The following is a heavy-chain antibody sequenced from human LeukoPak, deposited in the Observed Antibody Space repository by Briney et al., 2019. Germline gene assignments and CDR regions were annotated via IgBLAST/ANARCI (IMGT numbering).Heavy chain of an antibody. CDR3: AKIVSYRGSGDY. CDR2: ISWNSGSI. CDR1: GFTFDDYA. D-gene: IGHD3-10*01. Sequence: GGSLRLSCAASGFTFDDYAMHWVRQAPGKVLEWVSGISWNSGSIGYADSVKGRFTISRDNAKNSLYLQMNSLRAEDTALYYCAKIVSYRGSGDYWGQGTLVTVSS. J-gene: IGHJ4*02. V-gene: IGHV3-9*01.